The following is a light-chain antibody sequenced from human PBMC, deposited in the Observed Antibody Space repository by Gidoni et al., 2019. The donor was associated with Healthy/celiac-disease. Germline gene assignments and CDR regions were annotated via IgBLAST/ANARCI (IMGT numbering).Light chain of an antibody. CDR2: EVS. Sequence: QPASVSGSPGQSITISCTGTSSDVGGYNYVSWYQQHPGKAPKLMIYEVSNRPSGVSDRFSGSKSGNTASLTISGLQAEDDADYYCSSYTSSSTLEVFGTGTKVTVL. J-gene: IGLJ1*01. CDR3: SSYTSSSTLEV. V-gene: IGLV2-14*01. CDR1: SSDVGGYNY.